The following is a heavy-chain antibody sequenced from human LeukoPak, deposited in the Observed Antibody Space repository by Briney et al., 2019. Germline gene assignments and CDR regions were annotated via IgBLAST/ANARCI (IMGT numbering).Heavy chain of an antibody. CDR2: IYSGGST. CDR3: ARTPSGYSLADFDY. D-gene: IGHD5-18*01. V-gene: IGHV3-53*01. J-gene: IGHJ4*02. Sequence: GGSLRLSCAASGFTVSSNYMSWVRQAPGKGLEWVSVIYSGGSTYYADSVKARFTISRDNSNTTLYLQMNSLSAADTAVYYCARTPSGYSLADFDYWGQGTLVTVSS. CDR1: GFTVSSNY.